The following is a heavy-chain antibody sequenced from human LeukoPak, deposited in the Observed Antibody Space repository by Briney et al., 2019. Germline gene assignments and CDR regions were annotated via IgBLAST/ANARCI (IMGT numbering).Heavy chain of an antibody. V-gene: IGHV4-4*07. CDR1: GASISNFY. Sequence: PSETLSLTCTVSGASISNFYWSWIRQPAGKGLEWIGRIYSSGSTNYNPSLKSRGTMLVSTSQSKFFLKLIYVTAADTGVYFWARVRGWAFDVWGQGTMVTISS. J-gene: IGHJ3*01. CDR3: ARVRGWAFDV. D-gene: IGHD5-24*01. CDR2: IYSSGST.